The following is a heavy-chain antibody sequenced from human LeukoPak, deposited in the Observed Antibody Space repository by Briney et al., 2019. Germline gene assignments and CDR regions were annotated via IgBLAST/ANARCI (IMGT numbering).Heavy chain of an antibody. CDR2: IKEDGSVI. V-gene: IGHV3-7*01. J-gene: IGHJ4*02. Sequence: GGSLRLSCAASGFTFSNYWMTWVRQAPGKGLEWVANIKEDGSVIYYVDSLKGRFTISRDNPKRSVHLQMNSLRPEDTAVYYCARIGYSSSSLDYRGQGTLVTVSS. CDR1: GFTFSNYW. CDR3: ARIGYSSSSLDY. D-gene: IGHD6-13*01.